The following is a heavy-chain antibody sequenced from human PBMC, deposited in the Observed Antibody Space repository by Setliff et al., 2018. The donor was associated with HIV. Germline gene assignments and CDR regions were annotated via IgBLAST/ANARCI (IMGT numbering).Heavy chain of an antibody. J-gene: IGHJ3*02. CDR3: ARDPWFGELSDAFDI. V-gene: IGHV4-30-4*08. CDR1: GGSINSGDYY. D-gene: IGHD3-10*01. Sequence: SETLSLTCTVSGGSINSGDYYWSWIRQHPGKGLEWIGYIYYSGSTYYNPSLKSRVTISVDTSKNQFSLKLSSVTAADTAVYYCARDPWFGELSDAFDIWGQGTMVTVSS. CDR2: IYYSGST.